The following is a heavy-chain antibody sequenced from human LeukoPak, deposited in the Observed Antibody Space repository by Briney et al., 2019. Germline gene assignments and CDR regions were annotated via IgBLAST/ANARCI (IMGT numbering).Heavy chain of an antibody. Sequence: ASVKVSCKASGYTFNGYYMHWVRQAPGQGLEWMGWINPNSGGTNYAQKFQGRVTMTRDTAISKAYMELNRLRSDDTAVDYWARGIVGATTGDWGQGTLVTVSS. CDR2: INPNSGGT. V-gene: IGHV1-2*02. CDR1: GYTFNGYY. D-gene: IGHD1-26*01. CDR3: ARGIVGATTGD. J-gene: IGHJ4*02.